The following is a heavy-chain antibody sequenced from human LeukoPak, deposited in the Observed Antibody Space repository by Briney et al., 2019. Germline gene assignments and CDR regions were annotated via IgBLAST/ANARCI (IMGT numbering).Heavy chain of an antibody. CDR2: INHSGST. Sequence: PTETLSLTCAVYGGSFSGYYWSWIRQPPGKGLEWIGEINHSGSTNYNPSLKSRVTISVDRSKNQFSLKLSSVTAADTAVYYCARELRIPDAFDIWGQGTMVTVSS. CDR1: GGSFSGYY. CDR3: ARELRIPDAFDI. V-gene: IGHV4-34*01. J-gene: IGHJ3*02. D-gene: IGHD3-16*01.